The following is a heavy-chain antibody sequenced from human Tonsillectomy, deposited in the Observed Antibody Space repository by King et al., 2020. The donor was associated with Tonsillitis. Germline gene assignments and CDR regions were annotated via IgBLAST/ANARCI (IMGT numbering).Heavy chain of an antibody. J-gene: IGHJ6*02. V-gene: IGHV1-8*01. CDR2: MNPNSGNT. CDR1: GYTFSNYD. D-gene: IGHD3-10*01. Sequence: VQLVESGAEVKKPGASVKVSCKASGYTFSNYDINWVRQAAGQGLEWMGWMNPNSGNTGYAQKFLGRVTMTRDTSIRTAYMELSRLRSEDTAVYYCTRGSKRGVRQYGYYYGMDVWGQGTTVTVSS. CDR3: TRGSKRGVRQYGYYYGMDV.